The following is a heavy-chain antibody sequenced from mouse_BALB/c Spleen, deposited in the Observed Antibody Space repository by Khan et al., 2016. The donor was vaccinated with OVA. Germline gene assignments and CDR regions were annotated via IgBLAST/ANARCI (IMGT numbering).Heavy chain of an antibody. CDR2: INPSDGRT. J-gene: IGHJ3*01. D-gene: IGHD2-10*02. Sequence: QVQLQQPGAELVKPGASVKLSCEASGYTFTSYWMHWVKQRPGQGLDWVGYINPSDGRTHYNEQFKNKATLTVDTSSSTASMQLSSLTSEDSAVYYCSRGGYVSLAYWGQGTLVTVSA. V-gene: IGHV1-53*01. CDR1: GYTFTSYW. CDR3: SRGGYVSLAY.